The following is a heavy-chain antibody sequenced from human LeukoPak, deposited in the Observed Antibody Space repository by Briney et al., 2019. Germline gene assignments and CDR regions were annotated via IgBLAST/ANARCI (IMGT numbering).Heavy chain of an antibody. V-gene: IGHV1-2*02. J-gene: IGHJ5*02. D-gene: IGHD3-22*01. Sequence: ALVKVSCKASGYTSTGYYMHWVRQAPGQGLEWMGWINPNSGGTNYAQKFQGRVTMTRDTSISTAYMELSRLRSDDTAVYYCARVYDSSGYYYVYPAWGQGTLVTVSS. CDR1: GYTSTGYY. CDR2: INPNSGGT. CDR3: ARVYDSSGYYYVYPA.